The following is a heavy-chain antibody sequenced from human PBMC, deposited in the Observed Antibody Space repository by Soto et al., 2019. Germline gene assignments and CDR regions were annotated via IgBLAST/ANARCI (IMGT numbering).Heavy chain of an antibody. Sequence: QVQLVQSGAEVKKPGSSVKVACKSFGGTFSTYDFSWVRQAPGQGLEWMGGINPFYGTTNYAQNFQDGVTITADGSTNTVCMELSSLRSEDTAVYFCARQTKSPNPYYHYAMDVWGQGTTVTVSS. V-gene: IGHV1-69*01. D-gene: IGHD3-10*01. CDR2: INPFYGTT. CDR1: GGTFSTYD. J-gene: IGHJ6*02. CDR3: ARQTKSPNPYYHYAMDV.